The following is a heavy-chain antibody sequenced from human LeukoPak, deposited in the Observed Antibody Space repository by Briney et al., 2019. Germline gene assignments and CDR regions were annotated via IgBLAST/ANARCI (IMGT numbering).Heavy chain of an antibody. CDR2: TYYRSRWYN. D-gene: IGHD3-10*01. Sequence: SRTLSLTCAISGDSVSSNSAAWTWIRQSPSRGLQWLGRTYYRSRWYNDYAVSVKSRITINPDTSKNQFSLQLDSVTPEDTAVYYCARALWFGDLRWEWFDPWAQGTLVTVSS. CDR3: ARALWFGDLRWEWFDP. J-gene: IGHJ5*02. V-gene: IGHV6-1*01. CDR1: GDSVSSNSAA.